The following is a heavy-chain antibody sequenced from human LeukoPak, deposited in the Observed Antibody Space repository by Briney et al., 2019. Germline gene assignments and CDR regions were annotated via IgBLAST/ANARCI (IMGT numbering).Heavy chain of an antibody. Sequence: PSETLSLTCAVYGGSFSGYYWSWIRQPPGKGLEWIGEINHSGSTNYNPSLKSRVTISVDTSKNQFSLKLSSVTAADTAVYYCATYCSSTSCYYAFDIWGQGTMVTVSS. J-gene: IGHJ3*02. CDR3: ATYCSSTSCYYAFDI. D-gene: IGHD2-2*01. CDR2: INHSGST. V-gene: IGHV4-34*01. CDR1: GGSFSGYY.